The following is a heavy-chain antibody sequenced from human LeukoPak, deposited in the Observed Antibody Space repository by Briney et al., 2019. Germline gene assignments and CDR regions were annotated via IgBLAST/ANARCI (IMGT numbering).Heavy chain of an antibody. CDR1: GFTFSAYA. CDR3: AKDGGELDY. D-gene: IGHD3-16*01. CDR2: INGDSSYI. V-gene: IGHV3-21*04. J-gene: IGHJ4*02. Sequence: GGSLRLSCATSGFTFSAYAIEWVRQAPGKGLEWVSSINGDSSYIYYADSVKGRFTIARDNAKNSVHLQMNSLRAEDTAVYYCAKDGGELDYWGQGTLVTVSS.